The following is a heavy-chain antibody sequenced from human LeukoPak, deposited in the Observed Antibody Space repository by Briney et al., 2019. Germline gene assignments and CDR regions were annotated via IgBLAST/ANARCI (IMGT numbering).Heavy chain of an antibody. Sequence: SETLSLTCSVSRGSISSYYWSWIRQPAGKGLEWIGRVYSSGSTNYNPSLKSRVTMSIDTSKNQFSLKLNSVTAADTAVYYCARVSGYDWESFYDYWGQGTLVTVSS. CDR2: VYSSGST. V-gene: IGHV4-4*07. D-gene: IGHD5-12*01. CDR1: RGSISSYY. J-gene: IGHJ4*02. CDR3: ARVSGYDWESFYDY.